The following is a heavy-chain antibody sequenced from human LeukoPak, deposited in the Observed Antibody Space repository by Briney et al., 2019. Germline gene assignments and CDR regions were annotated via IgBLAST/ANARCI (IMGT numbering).Heavy chain of an antibody. D-gene: IGHD1-26*01. Sequence: SVKVSCKASGGTFSSNAISWVRQAPGQGLEWMGGIIPIFGTANYAQKFQGRVTITADESTSTAYMELSSLRSEDTAVYNCARARGQRWEPGYYGMDVWGQGTTVTVSS. CDR3: ARARGQRWEPGYYGMDV. CDR1: GGTFSSNA. J-gene: IGHJ6*02. V-gene: IGHV1-69*13. CDR2: IIPIFGTA.